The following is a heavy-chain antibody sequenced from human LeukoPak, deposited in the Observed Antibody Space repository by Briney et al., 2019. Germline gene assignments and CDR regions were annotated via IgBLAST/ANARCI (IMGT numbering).Heavy chain of an antibody. V-gene: IGHV3-23*01. CDR1: GFTFTSYA. D-gene: IGHD1-26*01. Sequence: PGGSLRLSCAASGFTFTSYAMTWVRQTPGKGLEWVSSISGSGGSTYYADSVKGRFTISRDNSKNTLYLQMNNLRAEDSAIYYCAREEKSGNLDSWGQGTLVTVYS. CDR3: AREEKSGNLDS. CDR2: ISGSGGST. J-gene: IGHJ4*02.